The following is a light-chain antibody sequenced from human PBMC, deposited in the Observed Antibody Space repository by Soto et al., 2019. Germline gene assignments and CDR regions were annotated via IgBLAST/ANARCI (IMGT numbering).Light chain of an antibody. V-gene: IGLV2-14*01. J-gene: IGLJ3*02. CDR3: TSYTTTGTWV. CDR2: NVN. CDR1: SSDVGGYNY. Sequence: QSALTQPASVSGSPGQSITISCTGTSSDVGGYNYVSWYQQHPGKAPKLMIYNVNDRPSGVSNRFSGSKSGNTASLTISGLQAADEADYYCTSYTTTGTWVFGGGTKLTVL.